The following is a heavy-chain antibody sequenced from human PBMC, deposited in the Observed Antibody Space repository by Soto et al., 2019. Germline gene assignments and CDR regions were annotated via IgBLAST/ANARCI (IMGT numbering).Heavy chain of an antibody. J-gene: IGHJ4*02. CDR3: GRVVMVRGVKSLYFDY. CDR2: ISAYNGNT. V-gene: IGHV1-18*01. Sequence: ASVKVSCKASGYTFTSYGISWVRQAPGQGLEWMGWISAYNGNTNYAQKLQGRVTMTTDTSTSTAYMELRSLRSDDTAVYYCGRVVMVRGVKSLYFDYWGQGTLVTVS. D-gene: IGHD3-10*01. CDR1: GYTFTSYG.